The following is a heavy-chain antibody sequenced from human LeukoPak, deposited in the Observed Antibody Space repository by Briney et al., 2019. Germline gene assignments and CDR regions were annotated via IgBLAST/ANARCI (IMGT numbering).Heavy chain of an antibody. D-gene: IGHD2-2*01. J-gene: IGHJ4*02. CDR3: ATSSGAYCSSTSCYSDY. Sequence: TGGSLRLSCAASGFGFSGYNMHWVRQAPDKGLEWVAFIQYDGTTKSYSDSVKGRFTISRDNSNNTLFLQMNSLRAEDTAVYYCATSSGAYCSSTSCYSDYWGQGTLVTVSS. V-gene: IGHV3-30*02. CDR2: IQYDGTTK. CDR1: GFGFSGYN.